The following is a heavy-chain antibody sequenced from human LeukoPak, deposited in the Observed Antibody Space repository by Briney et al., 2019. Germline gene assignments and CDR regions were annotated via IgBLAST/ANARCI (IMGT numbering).Heavy chain of an antibody. Sequence: PGGTLRLSCAASGFTFSSYAMSWVRQAPGKGLEWVSAISTSGGSTYYGDSVKGRFTISRDNSKNTLYLQMNSLRAEDTAVYYCWPVNPIDYWGQGTLVTVSS. V-gene: IGHV3-23*01. CDR2: ISTSGGST. J-gene: IGHJ4*02. CDR1: GFTFSSYA. D-gene: IGHD1-14*01. CDR3: WPVNPIDY.